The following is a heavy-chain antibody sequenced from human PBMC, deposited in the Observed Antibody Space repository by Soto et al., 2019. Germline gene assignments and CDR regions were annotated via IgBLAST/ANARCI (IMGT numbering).Heavy chain of an antibody. Sequence: KPSETLSLTCADQGGSFSGYYWSWIRQPPGKGLEWIGEINHSGSTNYNPSLKSRVTISVDTSKNQFSLKLSSVTAADPAVYYCARGFRAVAGTPIGGMDVWGQGTTVTVSS. CDR1: GGSFSGYY. CDR3: ARGFRAVAGTPIGGMDV. CDR2: INHSGST. V-gene: IGHV4-34*01. D-gene: IGHD6-19*01. J-gene: IGHJ6*02.